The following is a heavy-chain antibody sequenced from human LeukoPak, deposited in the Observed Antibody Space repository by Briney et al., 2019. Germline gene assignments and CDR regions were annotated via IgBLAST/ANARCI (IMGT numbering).Heavy chain of an antibody. CDR3: ARALMYYDILTGRDVFDI. CDR1: VFTVSSNY. J-gene: IGHJ3*02. Sequence: GGSLRLSCAASVFTVSSNYMSWVRQAPGKGLEWVSVIYTGGDTYYADSVRGRFTISRDNSKNTLYLQMNSLRAEDTAVYYCARALMYYDILTGRDVFDIWGQGTMVTVSS. V-gene: IGHV3-53*01. D-gene: IGHD3-9*01. CDR2: IYTGGDT.